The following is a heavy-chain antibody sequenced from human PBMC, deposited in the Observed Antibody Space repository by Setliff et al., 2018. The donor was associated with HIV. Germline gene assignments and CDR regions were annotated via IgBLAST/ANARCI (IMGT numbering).Heavy chain of an antibody. D-gene: IGHD6-13*01. V-gene: IGHV3-48*01. CDR2: ISSSSSTI. CDR1: GFTFSGYR. Sequence: PGGSLRLSCAAAGFTFSGYRMNWVRQAPGKGLEWVSYISSSSSTIYYADSVKGRFTISRDNAKNSLFLQINSLRAEDTAVYYCARATAAWDDAFDIWGQGTMVTVSS. J-gene: IGHJ3*02. CDR3: ARATAAWDDAFDI.